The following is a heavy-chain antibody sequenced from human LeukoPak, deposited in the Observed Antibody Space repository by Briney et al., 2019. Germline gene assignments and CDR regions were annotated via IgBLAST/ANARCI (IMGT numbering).Heavy chain of an antibody. Sequence: GSLRLSCAASGFTFSSYAMSWVRQAPGKGLEWVSAISGSGGSTYYADSVKGRFTISRDNSKNTLYLQMNSLRAEDTAVYYCANMRGYCSGGSCYSVLGYFQHWGQGTLVTVSS. CDR2: ISGSGGST. J-gene: IGHJ1*01. CDR1: GFTFSSYA. CDR3: ANMRGYCSGGSCYSVLGYFQH. D-gene: IGHD2-15*01. V-gene: IGHV3-23*01.